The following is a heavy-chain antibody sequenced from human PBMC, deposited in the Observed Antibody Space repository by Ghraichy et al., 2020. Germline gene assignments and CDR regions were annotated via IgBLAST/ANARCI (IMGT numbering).Heavy chain of an antibody. J-gene: IGHJ4*02. V-gene: IGHV4-39*01. D-gene: IGHD3-9*01. CDR2: IYYSGST. CDR1: GGSISSSSYY. Sequence: SETLSLTCTVSGGSISSSSYYWGWIRQPPGKGLEWIGSIYYSGSTYYNPSLKSRVTISVDTSKNQFSLKLSSVTAADTAVYYCARQWYDILTGLGTFDYWGQGTLVTVSS. CDR3: ARQWYDILTGLGTFDY.